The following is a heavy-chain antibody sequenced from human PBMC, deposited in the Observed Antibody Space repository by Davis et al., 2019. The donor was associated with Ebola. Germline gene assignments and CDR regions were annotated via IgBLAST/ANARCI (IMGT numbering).Heavy chain of an antibody. Sequence: ASVKVSCKASGYTFTGYYMHWVRQAPGQGLEWMGWINPNSGGTNYAQKFQGRVTMTRDTSISTAYMELSRLRSDDTAVYYCARVWGSYYYYYYMDVWGKGTTVTVSS. D-gene: IGHD3-16*01. CDR1: GYTFTGYY. CDR2: INPNSGGT. V-gene: IGHV1-2*02. CDR3: ARVWGSYYYYYYMDV. J-gene: IGHJ6*03.